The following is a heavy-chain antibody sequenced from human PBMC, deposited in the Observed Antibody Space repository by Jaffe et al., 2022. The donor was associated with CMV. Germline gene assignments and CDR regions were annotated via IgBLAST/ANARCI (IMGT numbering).Heavy chain of an antibody. V-gene: IGHV5-10-1*03. D-gene: IGHD2-15*01. CDR3: ARQFVVVVAAKGNYYYYYYMDV. Sequence: EVQLVQSGAEVKKPGESLRISCKGSGYSFTSYWISWVRQMPGKGLEWMGRIDPSDSYTNYSPSFQGHVTISADKSISTAYLQWSSLKASDTAMYYCARQFVVVVAAKGNYYYYYYMDVWGKGTTVTVSS. CDR2: IDPSDSYT. CDR1: GYSFTSYW. J-gene: IGHJ6*03.